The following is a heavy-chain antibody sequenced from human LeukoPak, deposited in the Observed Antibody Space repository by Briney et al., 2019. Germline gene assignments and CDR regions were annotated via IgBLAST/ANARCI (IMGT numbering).Heavy chain of an antibody. CDR3: IKDMGFDLLKDAFDL. Sequence: GGSLRLSCAAAGFSLDDYAMHWVRQAPGKGREWLSSISWDGRNMAYADSVKGRFTISRDNAQNSLYLQMDSLRTEDTALYYCIKDMGFDLLKDAFDLWGQGTLVTVSS. J-gene: IGHJ3*01. CDR1: GFSLDDYA. CDR2: ISWDGRNM. V-gene: IGHV3-9*01. D-gene: IGHD2-15*01.